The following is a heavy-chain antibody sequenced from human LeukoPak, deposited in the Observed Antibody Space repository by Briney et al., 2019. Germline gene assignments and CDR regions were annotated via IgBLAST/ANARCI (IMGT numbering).Heavy chain of an antibody. V-gene: IGHV3-64D*09. CDR2: ISNNGGST. J-gene: IGHJ4*02. CDR1: GXTFSSYT. CDR3: VADPVGDSSSYSY. Sequence: PGGSLRLSCSASGXTFSSYTMHWVRQAPGKGQEYVSGISNNGGSTYYADSVKGRFTISRDNSKNTLYLQMSSLRAEDTAVHYCVADPVGDSSSYSYWGQGTLVTVSS. D-gene: IGHD3-22*01.